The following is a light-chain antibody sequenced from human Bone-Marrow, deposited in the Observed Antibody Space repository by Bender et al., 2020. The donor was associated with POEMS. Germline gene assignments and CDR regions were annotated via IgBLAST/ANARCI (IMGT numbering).Light chain of an antibody. CDR1: SSDVGGYNY. J-gene: IGLJ3*02. Sequence: QSALTQPRSVSGSPGQSVTISCTGTSSDVGGYNYVSWYQHHPGKAPKLMIHDVSERPSGVPDRFSGSKSGNTASLTISGLQAEDEADYYCCSYAGRYTWVFGGGTKLTVL. CDR3: CSYAGRYTWV. V-gene: IGLV2-11*01. CDR2: DVS.